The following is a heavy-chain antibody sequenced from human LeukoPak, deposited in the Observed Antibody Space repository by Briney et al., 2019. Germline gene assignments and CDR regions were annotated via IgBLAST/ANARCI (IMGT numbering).Heavy chain of an antibody. V-gene: IGHV3-49*04. CDR3: TLSDDYSNYVDYYYYMDV. Sequence: GGSLRLSCAASGFTFSSYGMHWVRQAPGKGLEWVGFIRSKAYGGTTEYAASVKGRFTISRDDSKSIAYLQMNSLKTEDTAVYYCTLSDDYSNYVDYYYYMDVWGKGTTVTVSS. J-gene: IGHJ6*03. D-gene: IGHD4-11*01. CDR1: GFTFSSYG. CDR2: IRSKAYGGTT.